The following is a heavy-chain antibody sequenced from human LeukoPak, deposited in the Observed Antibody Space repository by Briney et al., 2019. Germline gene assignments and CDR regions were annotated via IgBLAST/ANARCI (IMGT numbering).Heavy chain of an antibody. D-gene: IGHD3-10*01. Sequence: SETLSLTCTVSGGSISTYYWNWIRQPPGKGLEWIGYIYHSGSTNYNPSLQSRVTISVDTSKNQFSLNLNSVTAADTAVYYCARVTGMVRGVIIDEPPWFDPWGQGTLVTVSS. CDR2: IYHSGST. CDR1: GGSISTYY. CDR3: ARVTGMVRGVIIDEPPWFDP. V-gene: IGHV4-59*01. J-gene: IGHJ5*02.